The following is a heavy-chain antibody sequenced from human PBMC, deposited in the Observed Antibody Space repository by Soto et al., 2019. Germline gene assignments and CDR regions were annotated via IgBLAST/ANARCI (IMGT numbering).Heavy chain of an antibody. CDR3: ASSLLGKYGDYRYYGMDV. CDR1: GFTFSSYA. V-gene: IGHV3-30-3*01. Sequence: GGYLRLSCAASGFTFSSYAMHWVRQAQGKGLEWVAVISYDGSNKYYADSVKGRFTISRDNSKNTLYLQMNSLRAEDTAVYYCASSLLGKYGDYRYYGMDVWGQGTTVTVSS. CDR2: ISYDGSNK. D-gene: IGHD4-17*01. J-gene: IGHJ6*02.